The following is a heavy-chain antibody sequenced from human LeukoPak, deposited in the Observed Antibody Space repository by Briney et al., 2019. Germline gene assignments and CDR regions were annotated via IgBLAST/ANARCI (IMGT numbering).Heavy chain of an antibody. D-gene: IGHD5-24*01. CDR3: ARGIGLQRNYYFDY. CDR2: ISWNSGSI. CDR1: GFTFDDYA. V-gene: IGHV3-9*01. J-gene: IGHJ4*02. Sequence: SGRSLRLSCAASGFTFDDYAMHWVRHAPGKGLEWVSGISWNSGSIGYADSVKGRFTISRDNAKNSLYLQMNSLRAEDTALYYCARGIGLQRNYYFDYWGQGTLVTVSS.